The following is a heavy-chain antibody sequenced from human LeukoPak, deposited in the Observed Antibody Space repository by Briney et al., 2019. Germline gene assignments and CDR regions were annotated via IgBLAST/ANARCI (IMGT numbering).Heavy chain of an antibody. J-gene: IGHJ6*04. Sequence: SETLSLTCTVSGGSVSSGSYYWSWIGQPPGKGLEWIGYIYYSGSTNYNPSLKSRVTISVDTSKNQFSLKLSSVTAADTAVYYCARDMAGTPYYYGMDVWGKGTTVTVSS. V-gene: IGHV4-61*01. D-gene: IGHD6-19*01. CDR2: IYYSGST. CDR3: ARDMAGTPYYYGMDV. CDR1: GGSVSSGSYY.